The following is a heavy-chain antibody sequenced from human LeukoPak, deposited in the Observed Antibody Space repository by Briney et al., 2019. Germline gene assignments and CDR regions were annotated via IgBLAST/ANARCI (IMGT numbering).Heavy chain of an antibody. CDR2: INPNSGGT. Sequence: ASVKVSCKASGYTFTGYYMHWVRQAPGQGLEWMGWINPNSGGTNYAQKFQGRVTMTRDTSISTAYMELSRLRSDDTAVYYCAQTEIVGATTGDGFDYWGQGTLVTVSS. D-gene: IGHD1-26*01. CDR3: AQTEIVGATTGDGFDY. V-gene: IGHV1-2*02. CDR1: GYTFTGYY. J-gene: IGHJ4*02.